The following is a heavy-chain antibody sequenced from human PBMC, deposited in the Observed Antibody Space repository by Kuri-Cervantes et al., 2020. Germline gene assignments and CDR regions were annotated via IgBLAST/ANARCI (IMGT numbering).Heavy chain of an antibody. CDR2: FDPEDGET. CDR3: ATVEHCSSTSCYTFDP. J-gene: IGHJ5*02. Sequence: ASVKVSCKASGYTLTELSMHWVRQAPGKGLEWMGGFDPEDGETIYAQKFQGRVTMTEDTSTDTAYMELSSLRSEDTAVYYCATVEHCSSTSCYTFDPWGQGTLVTVSS. CDR1: GYTLTELS. V-gene: IGHV1-24*01. D-gene: IGHD2-2*02.